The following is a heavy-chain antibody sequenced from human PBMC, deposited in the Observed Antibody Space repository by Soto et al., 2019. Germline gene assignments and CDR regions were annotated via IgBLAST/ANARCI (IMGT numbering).Heavy chain of an antibody. CDR3: ARERGGYSSDF. D-gene: IGHD2-15*01. Sequence: EVQLVESGGGLVQPGGSLRLSCAASGFSFSSYWMHWLRQVPGKGLVWVSRINGDGDYTNYADSVKGRFTISRDNAKNTLYLQKNSLKAEDTAVYDGARERGGYSSDFWGQGTLVTVSS. CDR2: INGDGDYT. V-gene: IGHV3-74*01. CDR1: GFSFSSYW. J-gene: IGHJ4*02.